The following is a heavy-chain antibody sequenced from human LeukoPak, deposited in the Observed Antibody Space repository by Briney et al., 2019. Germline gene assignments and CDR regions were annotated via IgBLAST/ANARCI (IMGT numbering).Heavy chain of an antibody. Sequence: SEALSLTCAVYGGSFSSYYWTWIRQPPGKGLEWIGEVNYSGGTKYNPSLKSRVTISVDTSKNQFSLNLSSVTAADTAVYYCARGGYYGSGNDFRFDPWGQGTLVTVSS. CDR2: VNYSGGT. J-gene: IGHJ5*02. CDR3: ARGGYYGSGNDFRFDP. CDR1: GGSFSSYY. D-gene: IGHD3-10*01. V-gene: IGHV4-34*01.